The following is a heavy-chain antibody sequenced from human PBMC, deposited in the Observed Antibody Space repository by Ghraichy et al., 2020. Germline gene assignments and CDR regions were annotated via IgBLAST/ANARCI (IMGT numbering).Heavy chain of an antibody. V-gene: IGHV6-1*01. CDR2: TYYRSKWYN. CDR3: AREGIPVHCTVGGICYDYFAY. J-gene: IGHJ4*02. CDR1: GDSVSGNSAA. D-gene: IGHD2-8*02. Sequence: SQTLSLTCAISGDSVSGNSAAWNWIRRSPSRGLEWLGRTYYRSKWYNDYAESVKSRITINPDTSKNQFSLQLRSVTPEDTAVYYCAREGIPVHCTVGGICYDYFAYWGQGTLVTVSS.